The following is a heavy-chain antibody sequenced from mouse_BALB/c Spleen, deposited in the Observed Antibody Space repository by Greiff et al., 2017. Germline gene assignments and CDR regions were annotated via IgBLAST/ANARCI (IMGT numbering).Heavy chain of an antibody. CDR3: ARGGNYYAMDY. CDR2: INPSTGYT. V-gene: IGHV1S26*01. J-gene: IGHJ4*01. CDR1: GFNIKDYY. Sequence: QVQLQQSGAELVRSGASVKLSCTASGFNIKDYYMHWVKQRPGQGLEWIGYINPSTGYTEYNQKFKDKATLTADKSSSTAYMQLSSLTSEDSAVYYCARGGNYYAMDYWGQGTSVTVSS. D-gene: IGHD2-1*01.